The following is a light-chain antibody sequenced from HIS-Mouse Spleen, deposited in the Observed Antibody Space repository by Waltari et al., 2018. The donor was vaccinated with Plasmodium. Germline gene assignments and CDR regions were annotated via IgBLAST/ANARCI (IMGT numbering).Light chain of an antibody. Sequence: EIVMTQSPATLSVSPGERATLSCSASQSVSSNVAWYQQKPGQAPRLLSDGASTRATGIPARFSGSGSGTEFTLTISSLQSEDFAVYYCQQYNNWSFTFGPGTKVDIK. J-gene: IGKJ3*01. V-gene: IGKV3-15*01. CDR2: GAS. CDR1: QSVSSN. CDR3: QQYNNWSFT.